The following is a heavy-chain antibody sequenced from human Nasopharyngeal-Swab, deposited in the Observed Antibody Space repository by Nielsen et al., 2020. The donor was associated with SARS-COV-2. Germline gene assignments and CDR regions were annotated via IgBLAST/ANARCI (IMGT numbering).Heavy chain of an antibody. V-gene: IGHV5-51*01. D-gene: IGHD3-22*01. J-gene: IGHJ4*02. CDR1: GSSFTNYW. Sequence: GESLKISCKGSGSSFTNYWIGWVRQIPGKGLEWMGVIYPGDSNTRYSPSFQGQVTISADKSISTAYLEWSSLKASDTAMYYCARHGRRFYFDSSGYHDWGQGVLVTVTS. CDR2: IYPGDSNT. CDR3: ARHGRRFYFDSSGYHD.